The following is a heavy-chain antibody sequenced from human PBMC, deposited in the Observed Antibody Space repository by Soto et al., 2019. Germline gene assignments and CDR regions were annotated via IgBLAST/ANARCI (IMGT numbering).Heavy chain of an antibody. V-gene: IGHV4-39*01. CDR2: IYYSGST. CDR3: ARKDIVVVVAADYYFDY. CDR1: GGSISSSSYY. Sequence: QLQLQESGPGLVKPSETLSLTCTVSGGSISSSSYYWGWIRQPPGKGLEWIGSIYYSGSTYYNPSLKSRVTRSVDTSKNQFARKLSAGTAADTAVYYCARKDIVVVVAADYYFDYWGQGTLVTVSS. D-gene: IGHD2-15*01. J-gene: IGHJ4*02.